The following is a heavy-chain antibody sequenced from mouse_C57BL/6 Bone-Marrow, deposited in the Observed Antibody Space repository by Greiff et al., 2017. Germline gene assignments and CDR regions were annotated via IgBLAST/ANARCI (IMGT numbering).Heavy chain of an antibody. D-gene: IGHD1-1*01. V-gene: IGHV1-81*01. J-gene: IGHJ1*03. CDR1: GYTFTSYG. CDR3: ARSGYYGPYWWFDV. Sequence: VQLQQSGAELARPGASVKLSCKASGYTFTSYGISWVKQRTGQGLEWIGEIYPRSGNTYYNEKFKGKATLTADQSSSTAYMELRSLTSEDSAVYFCARSGYYGPYWWFDVWGTGTTVTVSS. CDR2: IYPRSGNT.